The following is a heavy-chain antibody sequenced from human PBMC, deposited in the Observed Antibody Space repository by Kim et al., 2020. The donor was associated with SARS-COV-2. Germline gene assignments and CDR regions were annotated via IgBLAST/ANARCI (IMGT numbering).Heavy chain of an antibody. CDR1: GFTFSSYG. Sequence: GGSLRLSCAASGFTFSSYGMHWVRQAPGKGLEWVAVISYDGSNKYYADSVKGRFTISRDNSKNTLYLQMNSLRAEDTAVYYCAKVGVLGTFGSGSYYYYYYGMDVWGQGTTVTVSS. J-gene: IGHJ6*02. D-gene: IGHD3-10*01. CDR2: ISYDGSNK. CDR3: AKVGVLGTFGSGSYYYYYYGMDV. V-gene: IGHV3-30*18.